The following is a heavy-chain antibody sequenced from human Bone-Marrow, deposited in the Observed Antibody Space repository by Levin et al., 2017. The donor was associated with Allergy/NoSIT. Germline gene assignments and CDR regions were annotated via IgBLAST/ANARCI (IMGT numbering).Heavy chain of an antibody. CDR1: GGSISSGGYS. Sequence: SQTLSLTCAVSGGSISSGGYSWSWIRQPPGKGLEWIGYIYHSGSTYYNPSLKSRVTISVDRSKNQFSLKLSSVTAADTAVYYCARGGLRFLEWFYGMDVWGQGTTVTVSS. D-gene: IGHD3-3*01. CDR2: IYHSGST. J-gene: IGHJ6*02. CDR3: ARGGLRFLEWFYGMDV. V-gene: IGHV4-30-2*01.